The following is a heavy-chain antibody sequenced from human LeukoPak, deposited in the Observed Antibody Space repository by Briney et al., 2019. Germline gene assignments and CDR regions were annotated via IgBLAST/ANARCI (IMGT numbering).Heavy chain of an antibody. V-gene: IGHV3-48*04. J-gene: IGHJ4*02. D-gene: IGHD1-1*01. CDR3: VRETTSGY. CDR2: ISSRSDTI. CDR1: GFTFNTYS. Sequence: PGGSLRLSCAASGFTFNTYSMNWVRQAPGKGLEWVSYISSRSDTIYYSDSVKGRLTISRDNAKNSLYLQMNSLRAEDTAIYYCVRETTSGYWGQGTLVTVSS.